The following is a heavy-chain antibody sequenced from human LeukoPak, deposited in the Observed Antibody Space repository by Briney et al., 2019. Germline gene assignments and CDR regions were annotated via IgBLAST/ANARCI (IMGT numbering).Heavy chain of an antibody. CDR1: GFTFSSYA. V-gene: IGHV3-23*01. Sequence: PGGSLRLSCAASGFTFSSYAMSWVRQAPGKGLEWVSAISGSGGSTYYADSVKGRFTISRDNSKNTLYLQMNSLRAEDTAVYYCAKGATAVVVVAATLDYWGQGTLVTVSS. D-gene: IGHD2-15*01. CDR2: ISGSGGST. CDR3: AKGATAVVVVAATLDY. J-gene: IGHJ4*02.